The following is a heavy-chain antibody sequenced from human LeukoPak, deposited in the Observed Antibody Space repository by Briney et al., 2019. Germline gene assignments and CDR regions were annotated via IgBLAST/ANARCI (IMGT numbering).Heavy chain of an antibody. CDR1: GYTFTSYY. J-gene: IGHJ4*02. V-gene: IGHV1-46*01. CDR3: ARGGIRDSSSRSRSWYETYFDY. CDR2: INPSGGST. Sequence: ASVKVSCKASGYTFTSYYMHWVRQAPGQGLEWKGIINPSGGSTSYAQKFQGRVTMTRDMSTSTVYMELSSLRSEDTAVYYCARGGIRDSSSRSRSWYETYFDYWGQGTLVTVSS. D-gene: IGHD6-13*01.